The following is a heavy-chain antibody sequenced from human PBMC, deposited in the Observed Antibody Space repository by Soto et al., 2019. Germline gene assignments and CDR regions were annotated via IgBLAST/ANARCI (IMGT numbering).Heavy chain of an antibody. CDR1: GFSLSTSGVG. V-gene: IGHV2-5*02. J-gene: IGHJ4*02. D-gene: IGHD2-21*01. CDR3: EHHPDESSWPYSFDY. Sequence: QITLKESGPTLVKPTQTLTLTCTFSGFSLSTSGVGVGWIRQPPGKALEWLALIYLDDDKRYSPSLRSRLPISKETAKNQAVLTMTNMDPVDTATYFCEHHPDESSWPYSFDYWGQGTLVTVSS. CDR2: IYLDDDK.